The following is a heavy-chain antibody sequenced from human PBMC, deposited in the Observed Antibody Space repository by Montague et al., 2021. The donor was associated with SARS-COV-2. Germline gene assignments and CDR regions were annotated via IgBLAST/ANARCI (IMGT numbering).Heavy chain of an antibody. CDR3: LGEFSLSLDY. CDR1: GFTFSSYA. D-gene: IGHD3-16*02. V-gene: IGHV3-30-3*01. CDR2: ISYDGSNK. J-gene: IGHJ4*02. Sequence: SLRLSCAASGFTFSSYAMHWVRQAPGKGLEWVAVISYDGSNKYYADSVKGRFTISRDNSKNTLYLQMNSLRAEDTAVYYCLGEFSLSLDYWGQGTLVTVSS.